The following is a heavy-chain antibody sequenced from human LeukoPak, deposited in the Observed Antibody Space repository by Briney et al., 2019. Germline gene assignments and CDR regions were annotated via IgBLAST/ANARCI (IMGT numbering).Heavy chain of an antibody. CDR1: GFTFSSYG. D-gene: IGHD2-21*02. CDR3: AKDLSLVTSSDAHYYYYYGMDV. CDR2: ISYDGSNK. J-gene: IGHJ6*04. Sequence: GGSLRLSCAASGFTFSSYGMHWVRQAPGKGLEWVAVISYDGSNKYYADSVKGRFTISRDNSKNTLYLQMNSLRAEDTAVYYCAKDLSLVTSSDAHYYYYYGMDVWGKGTTVTVSS. V-gene: IGHV3-30*18.